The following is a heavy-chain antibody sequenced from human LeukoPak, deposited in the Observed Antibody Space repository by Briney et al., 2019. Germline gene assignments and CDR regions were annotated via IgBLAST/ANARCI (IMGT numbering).Heavy chain of an antibody. V-gene: IGHV3-7*01. D-gene: IGHD2-2*02. Sequence: GGSLRLSCAASGFTFSSYWMSWVRQAPGKGLEWVANIKQDGSEKYYVDSVKGRFTISRDNAKNSLYLQMNSLRAEDTAVYYCARESKGLYRSSTSCYTRAYFDYWGQGTLVTVSS. CDR1: GFTFSSYW. CDR2: IKQDGSEK. CDR3: ARESKGLYRSSTSCYTRAYFDY. J-gene: IGHJ4*02.